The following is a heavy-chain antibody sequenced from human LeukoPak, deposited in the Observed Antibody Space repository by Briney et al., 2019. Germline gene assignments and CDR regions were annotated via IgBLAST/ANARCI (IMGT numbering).Heavy chain of an antibody. Sequence: PSQTLSLTCTVSGGSISSGSYYWSWIRQPAGKGLEWIGYIYYSGATNYNPSLKSRVTISVDTSENQFSLKLSAVTAADTAVYYCARRLRVTRQRVEEDIWGQGKMVIVSS. V-gene: IGHV4-61*09. CDR1: GGSISSGSYY. CDR2: IYYSGAT. D-gene: IGHD5/OR15-5a*01. J-gene: IGHJ3*02. CDR3: ARRLRVTRQRVEEDI.